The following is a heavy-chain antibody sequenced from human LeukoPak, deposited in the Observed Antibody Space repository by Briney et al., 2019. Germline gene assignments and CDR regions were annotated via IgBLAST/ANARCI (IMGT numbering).Heavy chain of an antibody. V-gene: IGHV1-2*02. CDR1: GYTFTGFY. CDR3: ARPPGVRGHGQFDC. Sequence: GGSVKVSCKASGYTFTGFYMHGVRQAPGQGLEWMGWINPNSGGTNYAQKFQGRVTMTRDTSISTAYMERSRLRSDDTAVYYCARPPGVRGHGQFDCWGQGTLVTVSS. D-gene: IGHD3-10*01. J-gene: IGHJ4*02. CDR2: INPNSGGT.